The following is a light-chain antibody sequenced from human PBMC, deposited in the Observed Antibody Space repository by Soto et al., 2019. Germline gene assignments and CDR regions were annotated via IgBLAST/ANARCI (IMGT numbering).Light chain of an antibody. Sequence: EIMLTQSPGTLSLSPGERATLSCRASQSVYSSYLAWYQQRPGQAPRLLIYEASNRATGIPARFSGSGSGTDFTLTISSLEPEDFAVYYCHQYDSWTFGQGTKVDIK. J-gene: IGKJ1*01. CDR2: EAS. CDR1: QSVYSSY. CDR3: HQYDSWT. V-gene: IGKV3-20*01.